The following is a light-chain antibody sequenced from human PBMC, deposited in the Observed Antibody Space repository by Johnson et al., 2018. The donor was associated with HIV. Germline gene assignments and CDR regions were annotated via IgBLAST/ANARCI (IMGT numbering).Light chain of an antibody. CDR1: SSNIGNNY. CDR3: GTWDSSLSVYV. Sequence: QSVLTQPPSVSAAPGQKVTISCSGSSSNIGNNYVSWYQQLPGTAPKVLIYDNNKRPSGIPDRFSGSKSGTSATLGITGLQTGDEADYYCGTWDSSLSVYVFGTRTNVTVL. CDR2: DNN. V-gene: IGLV1-51*01. J-gene: IGLJ1*01.